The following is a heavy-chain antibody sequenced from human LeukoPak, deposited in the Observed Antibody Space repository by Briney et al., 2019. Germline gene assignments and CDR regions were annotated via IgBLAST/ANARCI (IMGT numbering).Heavy chain of an antibody. CDR2: IKQDGSEK. Sequence: GGSLRLSCAASGFTFSSYWMSWVRQAPGKGLEWVANIKQDGSEKYYVDSVKGRFTISRDNAKNSLYLQMNSLRAEDTAVYYCARGIDSSGWPVDYWGQGTLVTVSS. V-gene: IGHV3-7*01. D-gene: IGHD6-19*01. J-gene: IGHJ4*02. CDR3: ARGIDSSGWPVDY. CDR1: GFTFSSYW.